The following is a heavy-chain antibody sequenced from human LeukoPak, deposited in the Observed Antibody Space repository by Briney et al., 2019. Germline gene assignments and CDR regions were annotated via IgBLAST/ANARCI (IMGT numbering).Heavy chain of an antibody. CDR1: GFTFSRYA. Sequence: GGSLTLSCAASGFTFSRYAMNWVRQAPGKGLEWVSTISISANTHYADSVKGRFTISRDNSKSTLYLQMNSLRAEDTAIYYCAKDHDSTGLIQDRDYWDLGTQVIISS. D-gene: IGHD6-19*01. CDR3: AKDHDSTGLIQDRDY. J-gene: IGHJ4*02. CDR2: ISISANT. V-gene: IGHV3-23*01.